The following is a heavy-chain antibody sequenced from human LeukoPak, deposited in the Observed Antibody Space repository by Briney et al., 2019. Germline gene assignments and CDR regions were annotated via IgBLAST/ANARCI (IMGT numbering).Heavy chain of an antibody. CDR2: IYYSGST. CDR1: GGSISSYY. V-gene: IGHV4-59*01. CDR3: ARGPLTSHYYYYGMDV. D-gene: IGHD2-2*01. Sequence: SETLSLTCTVSGGSISSYYRSWIRQPPGKGLEWIGYIYYSGSTNYNPSLKSRVTISVDTSKNQFSLKLSSVTAADTAVYYCARGPLTSHYYYYGMDVWGQGTTVTVSS. J-gene: IGHJ6*02.